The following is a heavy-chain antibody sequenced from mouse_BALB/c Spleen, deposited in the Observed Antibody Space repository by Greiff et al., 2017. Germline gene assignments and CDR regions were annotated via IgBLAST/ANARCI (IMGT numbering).Heavy chain of an antibody. Sequence: DVKLVESGGGLVQPGGSLKLSCAASGFTFSSYGMSWVRQTPDKRLELVATINSNGGSTYYPDSVKGRFTISRDNAKNTLYLQMSSLKSEDTAMYYCARDGNLFAYWGQGTLVTVSA. CDR2: INSNGGST. D-gene: IGHD2-1*01. CDR3: ARDGNLFAY. V-gene: IGHV5-6-3*01. CDR1: GFTFSSYG. J-gene: IGHJ3*01.